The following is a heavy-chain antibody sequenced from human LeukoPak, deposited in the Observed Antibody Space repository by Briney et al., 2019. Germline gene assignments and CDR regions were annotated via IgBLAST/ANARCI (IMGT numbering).Heavy chain of an antibody. CDR3: ARGRGKYSSLDY. V-gene: IGHV1-8*01. J-gene: IGHJ4*02. CDR2: MNPNSGNT. Sequence: ASVKVSCKASGYTFSSYEINWVRQATGQGLECMGWMNPNSGNTGYAPKFQGRVTMTRNTSINTAYMELSSLRSEDTAVYYCARGRGKYSSLDYWGQGTLVTVSS. CDR1: GYTFSSYE. D-gene: IGHD5-18*01.